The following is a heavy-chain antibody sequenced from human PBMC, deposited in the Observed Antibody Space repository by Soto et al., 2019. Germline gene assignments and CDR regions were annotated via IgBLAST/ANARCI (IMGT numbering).Heavy chain of an antibody. CDR2: TYYRSKWYN. Sequence: SQTLSLTCAISGDSVSSNSAAWNWIRQSPSRGLEWLGRTYYRSKWYNDYAVSVKSRITINPDTSKNQFSLQLNSVTPEDTAVYYCARDFSLGVALAGSGFDYWGQGTLVTVSS. CDR1: GDSVSSNSAA. D-gene: IGHD6-19*01. CDR3: ARDFSLGVALAGSGFDY. J-gene: IGHJ4*02. V-gene: IGHV6-1*01.